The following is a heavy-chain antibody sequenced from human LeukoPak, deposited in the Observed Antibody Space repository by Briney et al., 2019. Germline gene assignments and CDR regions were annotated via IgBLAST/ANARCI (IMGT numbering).Heavy chain of an antibody. CDR1: GFSFSTHG. Sequence: GGSLRLSCAASGFSFSTHGIHWVRQAPGKGLDWVSAISAGGDRTDYAHSVKGRFTISRDNSKNTLYLQMGSLRAEDMAVYYCARALHPNWGSPNDAFDIWGQGTMVTVSS. J-gene: IGHJ3*02. D-gene: IGHD7-27*01. V-gene: IGHV3-23*01. CDR2: ISAGGDRT. CDR3: ARALHPNWGSPNDAFDI.